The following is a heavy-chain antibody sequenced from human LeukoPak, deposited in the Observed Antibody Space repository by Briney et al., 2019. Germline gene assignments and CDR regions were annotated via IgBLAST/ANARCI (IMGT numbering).Heavy chain of an antibody. V-gene: IGHV3-7*01. CDR1: GFTFSTYW. CDR3: ARFRYSSSAFDY. D-gene: IGHD6-6*01. J-gene: IGHJ4*02. CDR2: IKQDGSDK. Sequence: GGSLRLSCAASGFTFSTYWMTWVRQAPGKGLEWVANIKQDGSDKYYVDSVKGRFTISRDNAKNSLYLQMNSLRAEDTAVYYCARFRYSSSAFDYWGQGTLVTVSA.